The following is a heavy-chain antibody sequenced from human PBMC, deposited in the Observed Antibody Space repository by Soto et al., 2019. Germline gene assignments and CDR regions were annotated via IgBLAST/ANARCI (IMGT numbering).Heavy chain of an antibody. CDR1: GDSLNSGAYY. CDR2: IYHTGST. CDR3: ARSCGGDGYSQ. J-gene: IGHJ4*02. D-gene: IGHD2-15*01. Sequence: QVQLQESGPGLVKPSETLSLTCNVSGDSLNSGAYYWTWIRQCPGRGLEWIGHIYHTGSTNYNPSLRSRLTISLDTSKTHFSLTLRSVNAVDTGVYYCARSCGGDGYSQWGQGTLVTVSS. V-gene: IGHV4-61*03.